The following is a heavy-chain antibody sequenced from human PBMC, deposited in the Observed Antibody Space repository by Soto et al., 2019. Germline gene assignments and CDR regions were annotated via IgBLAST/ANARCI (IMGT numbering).Heavy chain of an antibody. CDR3: MLGSGWKDFDY. J-gene: IGHJ4*02. V-gene: IGHV4-39*01. Sequence: PSETLSLTCTVSGGSISGSSYYWGWIRQPPGKGLEWIGNIYYSGSTYYNPSLKSRVTISVDTSKNQFPLKLSSVTAADTAVYYCMLGSGWKDFDYWGQGTLVTVSS. CDR1: GGSISGSSYY. CDR2: IYYSGST. D-gene: IGHD3-22*01.